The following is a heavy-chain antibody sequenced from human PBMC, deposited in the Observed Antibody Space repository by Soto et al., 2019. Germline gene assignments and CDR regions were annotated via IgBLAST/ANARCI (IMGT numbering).Heavy chain of an antibody. CDR1: GYTFTSYS. D-gene: IGHD3-10*01. V-gene: IGHV1-46*01. CDR2: IDPSGGST. J-gene: IGHJ6*02. CDR3: ARDESLDV. Sequence: ASVKVSCKASGYTFTSYSMHWVRQAPGQGLEWMGMIDPSGGSTTYAQKFQDRVTMTRDTSTSTVYMEVSSLRSEDTAVYYCARDESLDVWGQGTTVTVS.